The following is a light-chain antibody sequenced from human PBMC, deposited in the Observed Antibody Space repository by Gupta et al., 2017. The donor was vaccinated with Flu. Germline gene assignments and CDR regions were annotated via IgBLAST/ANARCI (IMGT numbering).Light chain of an antibody. CDR1: QGISSW. Sequence: IQLTQSPSSVSASVGERVTITCRASQGISSWLAWYQQKPGKAPKLQSYAASSLQSGVPSRFSGSGSETGCTLTSSSLQPEDCATYYWQHAQRFPLTFGGGTKVEI. V-gene: IGKV1-12*01. J-gene: IGKJ4*01. CDR2: AAS. CDR3: QHAQRFPLT.